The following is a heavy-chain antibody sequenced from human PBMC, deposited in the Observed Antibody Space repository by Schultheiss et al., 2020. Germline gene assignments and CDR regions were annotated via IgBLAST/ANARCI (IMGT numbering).Heavy chain of an antibody. Sequence: GGSLRLSCAASGFTFSSYSMNWVRQAPGKGLEWVSSISSSSSYIYYADSVKGRFTISRDNAKKSLTLQMNGLRDEDTAVYYCARDRYISSDFHYYMDVWGKGTTVTVSS. CDR1: GFTFSSYS. CDR2: ISSSSSYI. D-gene: IGHD6-6*01. V-gene: IGHV3-21*01. J-gene: IGHJ6*03. CDR3: ARDRYISSDFHYYMDV.